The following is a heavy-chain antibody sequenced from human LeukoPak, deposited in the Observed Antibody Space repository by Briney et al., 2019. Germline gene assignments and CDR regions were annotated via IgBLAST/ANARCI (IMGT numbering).Heavy chain of an antibody. V-gene: IGHV3-23*01. J-gene: IGHJ5*02. CDR3: ASSSGYSSSDQGWFDP. Sequence: GGSLRLSCAASGFRFSSYAMSWVRQAPGKGLEWVSAISGSGVSTYYADSVKGRFTVSRDNSKNTLYLQMSSLRAEDTAVYYCASSSGYSSSDQGWFDPWGQGTLVTVSS. CDR2: ISGSGVST. D-gene: IGHD6-13*01. CDR1: GFRFSSYA.